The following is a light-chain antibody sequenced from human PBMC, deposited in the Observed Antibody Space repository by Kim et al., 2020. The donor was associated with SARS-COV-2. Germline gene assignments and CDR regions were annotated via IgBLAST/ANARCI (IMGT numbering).Light chain of an antibody. J-gene: IGKJ2*01. Sequence: PGERATLSCRASQIIRSSYLAWYQEKPSQAPRLLNYGASSRGTGVPDRFSGGGSGTDFHLNISRLEAEDFAVYYCQQYGITPLYIFGQGTKLEI. CDR2: GAS. CDR1: QIIRSSY. CDR3: QQYGITPLYI. V-gene: IGKV3-20*01.